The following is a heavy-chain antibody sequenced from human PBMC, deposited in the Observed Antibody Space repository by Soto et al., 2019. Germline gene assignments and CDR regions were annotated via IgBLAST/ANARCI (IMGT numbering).Heavy chain of an antibody. D-gene: IGHD2-2*02. CDR2: IIPIFNST. CDR3: AREGRGKKAGYNGLVSLGY. CDR1: GSRFSNYV. Sequence: SVKVSFKVSGSRFSNYVISWVRQAPGHGLEWLGRIIPIFNSTKYAQSFQGRVTITADKSTSTASLELSSLRSDDTAVYYCAREGRGKKAGYNGLVSLGYWGQGTLVTVSS. V-gene: IGHV1-69*06. J-gene: IGHJ4*02.